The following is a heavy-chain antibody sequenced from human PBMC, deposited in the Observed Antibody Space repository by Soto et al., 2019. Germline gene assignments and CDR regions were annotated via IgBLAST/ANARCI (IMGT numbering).Heavy chain of an antibody. CDR2: IYWNDDK. V-gene: IGHV2-5*01. D-gene: IGHD6-6*01. J-gene: IGHJ4*02. CDR1: GGSISSYYW. Sequence: TLSLTCTVSGGSISSYYWSWIRQPPGKTQEWLALIYWNDDKRYSPSLKSRLTITKDTSKNQVVLTMTNMDPVDTATYYCAHITAARRPGRFDYWGQGTLVTVSS. CDR3: AHITAARRPGRFDY.